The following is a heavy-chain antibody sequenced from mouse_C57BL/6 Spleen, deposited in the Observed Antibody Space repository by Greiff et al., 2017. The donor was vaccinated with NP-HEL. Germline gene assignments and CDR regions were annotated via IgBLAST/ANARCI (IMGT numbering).Heavy chain of an antibody. CDR2: IYPGSGNT. J-gene: IGHJ4*01. CDR1: GYSFTSYY. CDR3: ARSRDYSNYDAMDY. D-gene: IGHD2-5*01. V-gene: IGHV1-66*01. Sequence: QVQLQQSGPELVKPGASVKISCKASGYSFTSYYIHWVKQRPGQGLEWIGWIYPGSGNTKYNEKFKGKATLTADTSSSTAYMQLSSLTSEDSAVYYCARSRDYSNYDAMDYWGQGTSVTVSS.